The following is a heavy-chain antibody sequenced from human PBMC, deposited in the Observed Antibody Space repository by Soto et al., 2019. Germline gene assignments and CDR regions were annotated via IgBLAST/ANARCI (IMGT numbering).Heavy chain of an antibody. D-gene: IGHD3-10*01. V-gene: IGHV1-18*01. Sequence: QVHLVQSGGEVKKPGASVKVSCEASGYTFTNYGVAWVRQAPGQGLARMGWTSASTHNTNYTQKFQGRDTVPTETYTTTAYMELRSLRPDDTAVYYCARADPARAPRGGNWFDPWGQGTLVTVSS. CDR3: ARADPARAPRGGNWFDP. CDR1: GYTFTNYG. J-gene: IGHJ5*02. CDR2: TSASTHNT.